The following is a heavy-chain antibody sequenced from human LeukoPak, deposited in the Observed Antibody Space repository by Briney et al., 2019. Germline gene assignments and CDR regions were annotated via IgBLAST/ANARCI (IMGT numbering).Heavy chain of an antibody. D-gene: IGHD5-18*01. V-gene: IGHV3-13*01. J-gene: IGHJ4*02. CDR1: GFTLGSHD. Sequence: GGSLRLSCTASGFTLGSHDMHWVRQIPGQGLEWVAAVSSGFHAFFADSVQGRFTVSREDARNPLYLQMNSLRVGDTAVYYCVREARGYHYTYFDYWGQGTLVTVSS. CDR3: VREARGYHYTYFDY. CDR2: VSSGFHA.